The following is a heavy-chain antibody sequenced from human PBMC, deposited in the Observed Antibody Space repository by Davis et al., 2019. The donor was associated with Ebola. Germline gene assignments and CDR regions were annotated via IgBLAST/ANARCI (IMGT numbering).Heavy chain of an antibody. D-gene: IGHD3-3*01. CDR1: GFTFSSYW. CDR2: IKQDGSEK. Sequence: GESLKISCAASGFTFSSYWMSWVRQAPGKGLEWVANIKQDGSEKYYVDSVKGRFTISRDNAKKSLYLQMNSLRAEDTAVYYCARADLRFLEWPSGGWFDPWGQGTLVTVSS. J-gene: IGHJ5*02. CDR3: ARADLRFLEWPSGGWFDP. V-gene: IGHV3-7*01.